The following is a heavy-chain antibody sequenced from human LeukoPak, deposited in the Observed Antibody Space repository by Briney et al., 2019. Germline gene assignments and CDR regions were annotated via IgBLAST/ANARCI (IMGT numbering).Heavy chain of an antibody. CDR2: IYPGDSDT. CDR1: GYSFTSYW. V-gene: IGHV5-51*01. J-gene: IGHJ4*02. D-gene: IGHD5-24*01. Sequence: GESLKISCKGSGYSFTSYWSGWVRQKPGKGLEWMGIIYPGDSDTRYSPSFQGQVTISADKSISTAYLQWSSLKASDTAMYYCARPSTVEMATITYFAYWGQGTLVTVSS. CDR3: ARPSTVEMATITYFAY.